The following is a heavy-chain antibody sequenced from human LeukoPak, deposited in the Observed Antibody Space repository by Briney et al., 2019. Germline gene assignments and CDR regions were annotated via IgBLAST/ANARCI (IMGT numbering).Heavy chain of an antibody. J-gene: IGHJ4*02. V-gene: IGHV1-69*13. CDR1: GGTFSSYA. CDR2: IIPIFGTA. D-gene: IGHD5-12*01. CDR3: ARASRGGYSGYDPNFDY. Sequence: SVKVSCKASGGTFSSYAISWVRQAPGQGLEWMGGIIPIFGTANYAQKFQGRVTITADESTSTAYMELSSLRSEDTAVYYCARASRGGYSGYDPNFDYWGQGTLVTVSS.